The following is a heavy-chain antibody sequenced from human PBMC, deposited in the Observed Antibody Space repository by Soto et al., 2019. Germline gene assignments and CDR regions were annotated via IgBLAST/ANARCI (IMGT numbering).Heavy chain of an antibody. J-gene: IGHJ4*02. V-gene: IGHV4-4*02. CDR1: GGSFTSNNW. Sequence: TLSLTCAVSGGSFTSNNWWTWVRQSPGQGLEWIGEIYRTGSTNYNPSLKSRVTISLDKSENQFSLKVTSLTAADTAVYYCASRDPGTSVDYWGQGTLVTVSS. CDR3: ASRDPGTSVDY. D-gene: IGHD1-7*01. CDR2: IYRTGST.